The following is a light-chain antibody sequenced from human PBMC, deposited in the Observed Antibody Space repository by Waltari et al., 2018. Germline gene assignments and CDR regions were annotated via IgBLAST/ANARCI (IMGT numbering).Light chain of an antibody. CDR1: STDVGGYNY. J-gene: IGLJ2*01. Sequence: QSALTQPASVSGSPGQSITISCTGTSTDVGGYNYVSWYQQHPGKAPKLLIYNVNNRPSGISNRFSGSKSGNTASLTISGLQDEDDADYYCSSYSPSTTLGIFGGGTRLTVL. V-gene: IGLV2-14*03. CDR3: SSYSPSTTLGI. CDR2: NVN.